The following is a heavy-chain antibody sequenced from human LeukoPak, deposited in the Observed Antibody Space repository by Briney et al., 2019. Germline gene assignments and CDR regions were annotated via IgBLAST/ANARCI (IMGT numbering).Heavy chain of an antibody. CDR2: INHSGST. D-gene: IGHD5-12*01. CDR3: ARRVSGYVLARHYGMDV. Sequence: SETLSLTCAVYGGSFSGYYWSWLRQPPGKGLEWIGEINHSGSTNYNPSLKSRVTISVDTSKNQFSLKLSSVTAADTAVYYCARRVSGYVLARHYGMDVWGQGTTVTVSS. J-gene: IGHJ6*02. CDR1: GGSFSGYY. V-gene: IGHV4-34*01.